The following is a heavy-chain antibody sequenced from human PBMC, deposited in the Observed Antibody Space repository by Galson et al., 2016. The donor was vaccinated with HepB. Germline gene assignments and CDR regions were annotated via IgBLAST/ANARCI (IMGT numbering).Heavy chain of an antibody. CDR2: ISASGVGT. CDR3: AKRRGAGGDFEF. J-gene: IGHJ4*02. V-gene: IGHV3-23*01. Sequence: SLRLSCAASGFTFSSYAMGWVRQAPGKGLEWVAAISASGVGTNYADSVTGRFTISRGNSQNIMYLQMNSLRAEDTAIFYCAKRRGAGGDFEFWGPGTQVTVSS. D-gene: IGHD2-21*02. CDR1: GFTFSSYA.